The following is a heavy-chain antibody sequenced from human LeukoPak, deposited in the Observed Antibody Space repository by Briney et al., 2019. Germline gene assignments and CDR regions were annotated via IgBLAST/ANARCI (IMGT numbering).Heavy chain of an antibody. V-gene: IGHV4-39*07. J-gene: IGHJ3*02. CDR1: GGSISSSSYY. Sequence: PSETLSLTCTVSGGSISSSSYYWGWIRQPPGKGLEWIGSIYYSGSTYYNPSLKSRVTISVDTSKNQFSLKLSSVTAADTAVYYCARSYNWNFDAFDIWGQGTMVTVSS. CDR2: IYYSGST. D-gene: IGHD1-7*01. CDR3: ARSYNWNFDAFDI.